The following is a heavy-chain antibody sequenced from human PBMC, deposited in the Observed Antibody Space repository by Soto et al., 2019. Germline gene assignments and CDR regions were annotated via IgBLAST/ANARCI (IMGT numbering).Heavy chain of an antibody. CDR1: GFTFSSYA. CDR2: ISGGGGGST. V-gene: IGHV3-23*01. D-gene: IGHD6-13*01. J-gene: IGHJ5*02. CDR3: AISFPRSWYEPT. Sequence: EVQLLESGGGLVQPGGSLRLSCAASGFTFSSYAMSWVRQAPGKGLEWVSAISGGGGGSTYYADSVKGRFTISRDNSKNTLYLQMSSLRAKDTAVYYCAISFPRSWYEPTWGQGTLVTVSS.